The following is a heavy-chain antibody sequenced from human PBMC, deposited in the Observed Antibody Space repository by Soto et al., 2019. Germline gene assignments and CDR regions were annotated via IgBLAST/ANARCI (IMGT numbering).Heavy chain of an antibody. J-gene: IGHJ4*02. CDR3: ASGLHGYSYGFCDY. D-gene: IGHD5-18*01. Sequence: GGSLRLSCAGSGFTFSSYWMHWVRQGPGKGLVWVSRINSDGSSTSYADSVKGRFTISRDNAKNTLYLQMNSLRAEDTAVYYCASGLHGYSYGFCDYWGQGTLVTVYS. V-gene: IGHV3-74*01. CDR1: GFTFSSYW. CDR2: INSDGSST.